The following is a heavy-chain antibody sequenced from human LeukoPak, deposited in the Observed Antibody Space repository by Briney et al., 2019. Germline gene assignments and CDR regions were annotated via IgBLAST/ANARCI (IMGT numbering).Heavy chain of an antibody. CDR2: IYHSGST. J-gene: IGHJ3*02. CDR3: ASTSGAAARNRDAFDI. CDR1: GYSISSGYY. D-gene: IGHD6-13*01. Sequence: SETLSLTCTVSGYSISSGYYWGWIRQPPGKGLEWIGSIYHSGSTYYNPSLKSRVTISVDTSKNQFSLKLSSVTAADTAVYYCASTSGAAARNRDAFDIWGQGTMVTVSS. V-gene: IGHV4-38-2*02.